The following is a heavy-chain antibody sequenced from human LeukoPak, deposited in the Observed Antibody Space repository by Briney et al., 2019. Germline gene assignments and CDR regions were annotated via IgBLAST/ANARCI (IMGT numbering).Heavy chain of an antibody. CDR1: GYTFPTYV. CDR2: LSTYDGNT. V-gene: IGHV1-18*01. D-gene: IGHD2/OR15-2a*01. Sequence: GASVKVSCKASGYTFPTYVLSWLRQPPGQGLKWMGWLSTYDGNTDYAQRFQGRVTMTTDTSTTTAYLELRSLRSDDTAVYYCARDRTSLSDPIVHDYWGQGTLDTVSS. J-gene: IGHJ4*02. CDR3: ARDRTSLSDPIVHDY.